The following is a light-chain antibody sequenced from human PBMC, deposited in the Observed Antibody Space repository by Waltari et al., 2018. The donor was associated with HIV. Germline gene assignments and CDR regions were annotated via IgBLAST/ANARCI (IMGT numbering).Light chain of an antibody. CDR1: QSVSTN. Sequence: EIMMTQSPATLSVSPGARATLSCRASQSVSTNLAWYQQKPGQAPRLLIYGASTRATGIPARFSGSGSGTDFTLTISSLQSEDSVTYYCQQYNNWPLAFGGGTMVEIK. CDR3: QQYNNWPLA. CDR2: GAS. V-gene: IGKV3-15*01. J-gene: IGKJ4*01.